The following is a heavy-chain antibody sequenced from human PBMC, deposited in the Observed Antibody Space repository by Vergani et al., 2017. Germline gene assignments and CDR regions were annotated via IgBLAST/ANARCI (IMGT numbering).Heavy chain of an antibody. CDR3: AGDYYGPRVV. V-gene: IGHV1-18*01. Sequence: QVQLVQSGPERKSPGASVMVSCKASGYDFSSYGISWVRQAPGQGLEWMGWISAYNGNTNYAQKLQGRVTMTTDTSTSTAYMELRSLRSDDTAVYYCAGDYYGPRVVWGQGTLVTVSS. CDR2: ISAYNGNT. J-gene: IGHJ4*02. D-gene: IGHD3-10*01. CDR1: GYDFSSYG.